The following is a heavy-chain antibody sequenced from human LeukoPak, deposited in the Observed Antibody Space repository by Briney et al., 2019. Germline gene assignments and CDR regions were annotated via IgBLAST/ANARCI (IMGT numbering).Heavy chain of an antibody. Sequence: GGSLRLSCAASGFTFDDYAMHWVRQAPGKGLEWVSGISWNSGSIGYADSVKGRFTISRDNSKNTLYLQMNSLRAEDTAVYYCARDTDYYDSSGYYYGAFDIWGQGTMVTVSS. CDR1: GFTFDDYA. CDR2: ISWNSGSI. CDR3: ARDTDYYDSSGYYYGAFDI. J-gene: IGHJ3*02. V-gene: IGHV3-9*01. D-gene: IGHD3-22*01.